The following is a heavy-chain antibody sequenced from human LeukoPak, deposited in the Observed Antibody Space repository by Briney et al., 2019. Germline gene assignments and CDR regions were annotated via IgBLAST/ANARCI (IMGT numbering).Heavy chain of an antibody. CDR3: AREARVTATEDYYYGMDV. V-gene: IGHV3-33*01. Sequence: GGSLRLSCAASGFTFSSYGMHWVRQAPGKGLEWVAVIWYDGSNKYYADSVKGRFTISRDNSKNTLYLQMNSLRAEDTAVYYCAREARVTATEDYYYGMDVWGQGTTVTVSS. CDR1: GFTFSSYG. J-gene: IGHJ6*02. D-gene: IGHD2-21*02. CDR2: IWYDGSNK.